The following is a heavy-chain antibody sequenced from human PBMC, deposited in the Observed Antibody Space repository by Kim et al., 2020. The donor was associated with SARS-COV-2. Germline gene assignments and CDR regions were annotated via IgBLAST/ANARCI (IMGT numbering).Heavy chain of an antibody. Sequence: VKGRFTNSRDNSKNTLYLQMNSLRAEDTAVYDCANDSGSGSGYDHDAFDIWGQGTMVTVSS. CDR3: ANDSGSGSGYDHDAFDI. J-gene: IGHJ3*02. V-gene: IGHV3-23*03. D-gene: IGHD5-12*01.